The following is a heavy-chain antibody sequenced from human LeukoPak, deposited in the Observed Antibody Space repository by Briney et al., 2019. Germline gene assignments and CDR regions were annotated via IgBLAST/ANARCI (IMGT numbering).Heavy chain of an antibody. D-gene: IGHD6-19*01. Sequence: PGRSLRLSCTASGFTFGDYAMSWVRQAPGKGLEWVGFIRNKAYGGTTEYAASVKGRFTISRDDSKSIAYLQMNSLKTEDTAVYYCTSKQYYFDYWGQGTLVTVSS. CDR1: GFTFGDYA. CDR2: IRNKAYGGTT. CDR3: TSKQYYFDY. J-gene: IGHJ4*02. V-gene: IGHV3-49*04.